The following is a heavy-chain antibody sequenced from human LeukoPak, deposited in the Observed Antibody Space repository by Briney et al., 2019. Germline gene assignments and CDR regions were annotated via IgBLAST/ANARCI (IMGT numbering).Heavy chain of an antibody. V-gene: IGHV4-34*01. CDR2: INRGGDT. D-gene: IGHD3-10*01. CDR1: GGSFSGHY. J-gene: IGHJ4*02. Sequence: PSETLSLNCAVSGGSFSGHYWSWIRQTAGKGLEWIGEINRGGDTNYNPALKNRVTLSIDTSRNQFSMRLSSVTAADTAVYYCARGYGSGSYFEYWGQGTLVTVSS. CDR3: ARGYGSGSYFEY.